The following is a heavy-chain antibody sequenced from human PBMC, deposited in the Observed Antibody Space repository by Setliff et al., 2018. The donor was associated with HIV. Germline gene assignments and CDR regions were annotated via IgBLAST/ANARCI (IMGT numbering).Heavy chain of an antibody. J-gene: IGHJ4*02. CDR2: IRFDGYNK. CDR3: AKDRDCSGGSCYSEDFDY. D-gene: IGHD2-15*01. V-gene: IGHV3-30*02. Sequence: PGGSLRLSCAASGFTFSNYGMNWVRQAPGKGLEWVAFIRFDGYNKYYADSVKGRFTISRDSSMNTLYLQMNSLRAEDTAVYYCAKDRDCSGGSCYSEDFDYWGQGTLVTVSS. CDR1: GFTFSNYG.